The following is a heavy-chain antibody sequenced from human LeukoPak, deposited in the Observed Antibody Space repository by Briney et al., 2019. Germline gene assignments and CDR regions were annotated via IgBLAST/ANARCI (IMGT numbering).Heavy chain of an antibody. V-gene: IGHV3-30*18. CDR1: GFTFSSYG. CDR2: ISYDGSNK. J-gene: IGHJ5*02. D-gene: IGHD6-6*01. Sequence: PGRSLRLSCAASGFTFSSYGMHWVRQAPGKGLEWVAVISYDGSNKYYADSVKGRFTISRDNSKNTLYLQMNSLRAEDTAVYYCAKEGGEYSSFDPWGQGTLVTVSS. CDR3: AKEGGEYSSFDP.